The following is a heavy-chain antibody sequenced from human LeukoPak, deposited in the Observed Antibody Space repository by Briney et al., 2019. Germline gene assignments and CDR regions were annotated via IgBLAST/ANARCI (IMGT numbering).Heavy chain of an antibody. CDR1: GFTFNDNV. D-gene: IGHD3-10*01. V-gene: IGHV3-23*05. CDR2: ITGKSSGT. J-gene: IGHJ4*02. Sequence: GGSLRLSCSASGFTFNDNVMSWVRQAPGKGLEWVWSITGKSSGTFSADSVKGRFTISRDNSKNTLYLQMNSRRVEDTAVYFCAKRGVVIRVILVGFHKEAYYFDSWGQGTLVTVSS. CDR3: AKRGVVIRVILVGFHKEAYYFDS.